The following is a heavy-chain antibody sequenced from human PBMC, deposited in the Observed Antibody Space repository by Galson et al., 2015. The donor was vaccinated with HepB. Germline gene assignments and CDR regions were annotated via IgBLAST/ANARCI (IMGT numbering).Heavy chain of an antibody. V-gene: IGHV3-33*01. CDR1: GFIFRSYG. D-gene: IGHD1-26*01. J-gene: IGHJ4*02. CDR3: ARDLRPDGTYYFDQ. CDR2: IWYDETEK. Sequence: SLRLSCAASGFIFRSYGMHWVRQAPGKGLEWVALIWYDETEKQYADFVKGRFTISRDNSKNTLYLQMNSLRAEDTAVYYCARDLRPDGTYYFDQWGQGTLVTVSS.